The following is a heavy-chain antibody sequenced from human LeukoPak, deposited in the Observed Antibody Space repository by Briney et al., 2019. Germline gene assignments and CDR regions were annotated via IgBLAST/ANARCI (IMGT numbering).Heavy chain of an antibody. CDR1: GFTFSSYA. D-gene: IGHD3-3*01. CDR2: ISSSSSTI. CDR3: ARGVRFLEWLSIYGMDV. J-gene: IGHJ6*02. Sequence: GGSLRLSCAASGFTFSSYAMSWARQAPGKGLEWVSYISSSSSTIYYADSVKGRFTISRDNAKNSLYLQMNSLRDEDTAVYYCARGVRFLEWLSIYGMDVWGQGTTVTVSS. V-gene: IGHV3-48*02.